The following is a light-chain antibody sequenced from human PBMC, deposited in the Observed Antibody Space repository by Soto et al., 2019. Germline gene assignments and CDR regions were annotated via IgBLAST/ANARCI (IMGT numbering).Light chain of an antibody. V-gene: IGLV2-14*01. CDR1: SIDVGAYNY. CDR3: SSYTTSSTYA. J-gene: IGLJ1*01. CDR2: EVS. Sequence: QSALTQPASVSGAPGQSITSSCTGTSIDVGAYNYVSWYQQHPGKAPKLMIYEVSNRPSGVSNRFSGSKSGDTASLTISGLQAEDEADYYCSSYTTSSTYAFGTGTKLTVL.